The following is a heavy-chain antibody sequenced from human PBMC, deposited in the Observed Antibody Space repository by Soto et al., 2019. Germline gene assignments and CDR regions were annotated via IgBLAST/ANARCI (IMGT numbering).Heavy chain of an antibody. D-gene: IGHD3-3*01. CDR1: GFTFSSYW. CDR2: INSDGSST. Sequence: SLRLSCAASGFTFSSYWMHWVRQAPGKGLVWVSRINSDGSSTSYADSVKGRFTISRDNAKNALYLQMNSLRAEDTAVYYCARAGIYDFWSGYYTLLYGMDVWGQGTTVTVSS. V-gene: IGHV3-74*01. J-gene: IGHJ6*02. CDR3: ARAGIYDFWSGYYTLLYGMDV.